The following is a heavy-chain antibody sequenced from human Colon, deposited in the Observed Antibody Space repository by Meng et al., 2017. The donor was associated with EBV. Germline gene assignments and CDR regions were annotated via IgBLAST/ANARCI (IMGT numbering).Heavy chain of an antibody. CDR3: ARRTTVNLRSFDS. J-gene: IGHJ4*02. CDR1: GGTFSGYY. D-gene: IGHD4-17*01. V-gene: IGHV4-34*01. Sequence: GQKKPGGAGLLMASETLSLTSSVAGGTFSGYYWSWIRQAPGKGLGWIGEIKHRRSTKFNPSLESRVSISVDTSENQVSLKLTSVTAADTAVYYCARRTTVNLRSFDSWGQGTLVTVSS. CDR2: IKHRRST.